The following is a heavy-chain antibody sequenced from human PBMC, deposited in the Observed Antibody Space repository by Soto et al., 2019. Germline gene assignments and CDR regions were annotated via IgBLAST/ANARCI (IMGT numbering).Heavy chain of an antibody. CDR1: GFTISSYG. CDR3: AKDGVTATRSTLRFLDWFHDCYYGMDV. V-gene: IGHV3-30*18. D-gene: IGHD3-3*01. CDR2: LSYDGINK. J-gene: IGHJ6*02. Sequence: GGSLRLSCAASGFTISSYGLNLERQTPGKGLEWVEDLSYDGINKYDADSVTGRFTISTDNSKNKLYLQMNSLRAEDTAVYYCAKDGVTATRSTLRFLDWFHDCYYGMDVWGQGT.